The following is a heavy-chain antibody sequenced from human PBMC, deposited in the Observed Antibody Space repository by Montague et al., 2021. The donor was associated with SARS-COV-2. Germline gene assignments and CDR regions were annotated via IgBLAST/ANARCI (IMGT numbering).Heavy chain of an antibody. D-gene: IGHD3-3*01. CDR2: IYYSGST. Sequence: SETLSLTCTVSGGSISSSSYFWGWIRQPPGKGLEWIGSIYYSGSTYYNPPLKSRVTISVDTSKNQFSLKLSSVTAADAAVFYCARKTSRGLTIFGVVTASYCFDYWGQGTLVTVSS. CDR3: ARKTSRGLTIFGVVTASYCFDY. CDR1: GGSISSSSYF. V-gene: IGHV4-39*01. J-gene: IGHJ4*02.